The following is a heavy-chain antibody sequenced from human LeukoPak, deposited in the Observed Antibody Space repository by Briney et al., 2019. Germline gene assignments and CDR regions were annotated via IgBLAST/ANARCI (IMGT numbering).Heavy chain of an antibody. D-gene: IGHD3-9*01. CDR2: INPNSGGT. V-gene: IGHV1-2*02. J-gene: IGHJ4*02. CDR1: GYTFTGYY. Sequence: ASVKVSCKASGYTFTGYYMHWVRQAPGQGLEWMGWINPNSGGTNYAQKFQGRVTMTRDTSISTAYMELSRLRSDDTAVYYCAMYYDILTGGYFDYWGQGTLVTVSS. CDR3: AMYYDILTGGYFDY.